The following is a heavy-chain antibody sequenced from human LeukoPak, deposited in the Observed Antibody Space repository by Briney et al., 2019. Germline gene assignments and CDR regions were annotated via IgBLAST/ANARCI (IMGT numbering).Heavy chain of an antibody. CDR1: GFTFSSYW. J-gene: IGHJ4*02. D-gene: IGHD3-22*01. Sequence: GGSLRLSCAASGFTFSSYWMSWVRQAPGKGLEWVANIKQDGSEKYYVDSVKGRFTISRDNAKNSLYLQMNSLRAEDTAVYYCARDFHYYDSSGYYSSFNYWGQGTLVTVSS. V-gene: IGHV3-7*01. CDR3: ARDFHYYDSSGYYSSFNY. CDR2: IKQDGSEK.